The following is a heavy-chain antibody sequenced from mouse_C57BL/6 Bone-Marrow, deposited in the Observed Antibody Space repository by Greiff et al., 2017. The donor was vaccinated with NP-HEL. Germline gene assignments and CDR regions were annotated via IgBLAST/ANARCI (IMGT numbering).Heavy chain of an antibody. J-gene: IGHJ4*01. CDR1: GFTFSDYG. D-gene: IGHD2-1*01. V-gene: IGHV5-15*04. Sequence: EVMLVESGGGLVQPGGSLKLSCAASGFTFSDYGMAWVRQAPRKGPEWVAFISNLAYSIYYAATVPGRFTISRENAKNTLYLEMSSLRSEDTAMYYCARHSGFDGNYAMDYWGQGTSVTVSS. CDR2: ISNLAYSI. CDR3: ARHSGFDGNYAMDY.